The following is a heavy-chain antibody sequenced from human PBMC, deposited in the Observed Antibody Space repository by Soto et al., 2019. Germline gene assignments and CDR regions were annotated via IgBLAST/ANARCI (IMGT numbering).Heavy chain of an antibody. Sequence: GGSLILSCTSSGVTFCDYSMSLFRQAPGKGLEWVGFIRSKAYGGTTEYAASVKGRFTISRDDSKSIAYLQMNSLKTEDTAVYYCTRDVSIAVKGNAFDIWGQGTMVTVSS. CDR2: IRSKAYGGTT. V-gene: IGHV3-49*03. CDR3: TRDVSIAVKGNAFDI. CDR1: GVTFCDYS. J-gene: IGHJ3*02. D-gene: IGHD6-19*01.